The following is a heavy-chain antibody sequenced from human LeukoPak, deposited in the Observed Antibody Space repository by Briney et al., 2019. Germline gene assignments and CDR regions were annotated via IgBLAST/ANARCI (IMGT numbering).Heavy chain of an antibody. V-gene: IGHV1-18*01. CDR1: GYTFSSYG. CDR2: ISAYNGNF. Sequence: ASVTVSCKASGYTFSSYGITWVRQAPGQGLEWMGWISAYNGNFNYSQKFQARVTITTDTSTSTAYLELRSLRFDDTAVYYCAKDIYYGSRSYPGKWGQGTLVTVSS. CDR3: AKDIYYGSRSYPGK. D-gene: IGHD3-10*01. J-gene: IGHJ4*02.